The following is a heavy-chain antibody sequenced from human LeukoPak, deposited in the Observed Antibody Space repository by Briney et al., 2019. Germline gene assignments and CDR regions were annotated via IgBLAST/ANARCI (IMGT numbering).Heavy chain of an antibody. CDR3: ANPARDFADSGAITW. D-gene: IGHD4-17*01. V-gene: IGHV4-34*01. CDR1: GGSFSYYY. J-gene: IGHJ4*02. CDR2: INHSGIT. Sequence: SETLSLTCAVYGGSFSYYYWSWIRQPPGKGLEWIGEINHSGITNYNPSLKSRVTISADTSKNQFSLKLTSVTAADTAVYCCANPARDFADSGAITWWGQGTLVTVSS.